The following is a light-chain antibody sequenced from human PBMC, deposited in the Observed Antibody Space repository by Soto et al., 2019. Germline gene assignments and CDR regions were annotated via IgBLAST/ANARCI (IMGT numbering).Light chain of an antibody. CDR2: MAS. J-gene: IGKJ4*02. CDR1: QSLLHSNGFNY. Sequence: EIVVTQSPLSLPVILGESASISCRSSQSLLHSNGFNYLDWYLQRPGQSPQLLIYMASSRASGVPDRFSGSGSGTSFTLTITRVEAEDVGIYYCMQAVQTPWSFGRGTKVEIK. CDR3: MQAVQTPWS. V-gene: IGKV2-28*01.